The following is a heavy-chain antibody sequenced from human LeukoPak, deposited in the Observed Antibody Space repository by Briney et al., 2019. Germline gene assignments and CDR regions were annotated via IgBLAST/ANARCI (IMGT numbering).Heavy chain of an antibody. CDR3: ARVRGVTDWFDP. J-gene: IGHJ5*02. CDR2: IYYSGST. Sequence: PSQTLSLTCTVSGGSISSGDYYWSWIRQPPGKGLEWIVYIYYSGSTYYNPSLKSRVTISVDTSKNQFSLKLSSVTAADTAVYYCARVRGVTDWFDPWGQGTLVTVSS. CDR1: GGSISSGDYY. D-gene: IGHD2-21*02. V-gene: IGHV4-30-4*08.